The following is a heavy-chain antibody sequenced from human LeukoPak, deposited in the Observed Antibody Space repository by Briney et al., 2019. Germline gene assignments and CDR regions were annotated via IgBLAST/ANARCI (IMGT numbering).Heavy chain of an antibody. CDR2: IYPGDSDT. CDR1: GYSFTSYW. Sequence: GESLKISFKGSGYSFTSYWIGWVRQMPGKGLEWMGIIYPGDSDTRYSPSFQGQVTISADKSISTAYLQWSSLKASDTAMYYCARHPHYCSSTSCSPGNWFDPWGQGTLVTVSS. CDR3: ARHPHYCSSTSCSPGNWFDP. J-gene: IGHJ5*02. D-gene: IGHD2-2*01. V-gene: IGHV5-51*01.